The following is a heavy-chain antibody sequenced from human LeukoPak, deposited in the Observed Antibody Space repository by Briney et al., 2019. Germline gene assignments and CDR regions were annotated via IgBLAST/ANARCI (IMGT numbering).Heavy chain of an antibody. CDR2: ISSSSSYI. Sequence: GGSLRLSCAASGFTFSSYSMNWVRQAPGKGLEWVSSISSSSSYIYYADSVKGRFTISRDNAKNSLYLQMNSLRAEDTAVYYCARGHTAVTRHFDFWGQGTLVTVSS. J-gene: IGHJ4*02. CDR1: GFTFSSYS. D-gene: IGHD4-17*01. CDR3: ARGHTAVTRHFDF. V-gene: IGHV3-21*01.